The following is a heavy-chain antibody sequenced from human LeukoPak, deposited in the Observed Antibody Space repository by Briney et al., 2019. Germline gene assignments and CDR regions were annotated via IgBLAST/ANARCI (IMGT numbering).Heavy chain of an antibody. Sequence: TSETLSLTCTVSGGPISSYYWSWIRQPPGKGLEWIGYIYYSGSTNYNPSLKSRVTISVDTSKNQFSLKLSSVTAADTAVYYCARESGYCSGGSCYWFDPWGQGTLVTVSS. D-gene: IGHD2-15*01. V-gene: IGHV4-59*01. J-gene: IGHJ5*02. CDR1: GGPISSYY. CDR2: IYYSGST. CDR3: ARESGYCSGGSCYWFDP.